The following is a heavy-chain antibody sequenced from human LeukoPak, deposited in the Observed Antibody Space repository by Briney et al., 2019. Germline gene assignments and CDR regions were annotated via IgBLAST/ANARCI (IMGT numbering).Heavy chain of an antibody. CDR3: AKGRLAPGAFDI. Sequence: GRSLRLSCAASGYTFSSYGMHWVRQAPGKGLEWVAVISYDGSNKYYADSVKGRFTISRDNSKNTLYLQMNSLRAEDTAVYYCAKGRLAPGAFDIWGQGTMVTVSS. CDR1: GYTFSSYG. CDR2: ISYDGSNK. J-gene: IGHJ3*02. D-gene: IGHD3-3*02. V-gene: IGHV3-30*18.